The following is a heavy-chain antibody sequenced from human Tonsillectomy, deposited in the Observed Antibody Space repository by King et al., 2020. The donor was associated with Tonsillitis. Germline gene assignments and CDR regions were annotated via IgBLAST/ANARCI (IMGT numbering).Heavy chain of an antibody. V-gene: IGHV4-39*01. CDR2: MYYSGAI. D-gene: IGHD1-26*01. J-gene: IGHJ4*02. CDR3: ARYVSGSFDY. CDR1: GGSISSSDHY. Sequence: QLQESGPGVVKPSETLSLTCTVSGGSISSSDHYWAWIRHPPGKGLEWIGDMYYSGAIFYNPSLKSRITISGGTSENRFSLKLSSVTAADTAVYFCARYVSGSFDYWGQGALVTVSS.